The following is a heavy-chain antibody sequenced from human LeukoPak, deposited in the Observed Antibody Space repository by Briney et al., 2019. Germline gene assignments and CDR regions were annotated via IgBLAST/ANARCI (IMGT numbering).Heavy chain of an antibody. CDR3: ARGGYYYGSGSYFADY. V-gene: IGHV4-61*01. CDR2: IYYSGST. Sequence: SETLSLTCTVSGYSITNGYYWGWIRQPPGKGLEWIGYIYYSGSTNYNPSPKSRVTISVDTSKNQFSLKLSSVTAADTAVYYCARGGYYYGSGSYFADYWGQGTLVTVSS. J-gene: IGHJ4*02. D-gene: IGHD3-10*01. CDR1: GYSITNGYY.